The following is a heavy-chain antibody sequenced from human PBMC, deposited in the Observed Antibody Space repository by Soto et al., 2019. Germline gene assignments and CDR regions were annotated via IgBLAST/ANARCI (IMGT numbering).Heavy chain of an antibody. J-gene: IGHJ5*02. D-gene: IGHD2-2*01. CDR1: GASISSSTYY. Sequence: NPSETLSLTCTVSGASISSSTYYWGWIRQPPGKGLEWIGSIYYSGNTYYNPSLKSRVTISVDTSKNQFSLKLSSVTAADTAVYYCASPGSSNTLLTWFDPWGQGTLVTVSS. V-gene: IGHV4-39*01. CDR3: ASPGSSNTLLTWFDP. CDR2: IYYSGNT.